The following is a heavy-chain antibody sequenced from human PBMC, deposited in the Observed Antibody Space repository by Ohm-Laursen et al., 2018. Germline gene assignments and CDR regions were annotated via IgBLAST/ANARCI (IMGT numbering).Heavy chain of an antibody. Sequence: GSLRLSCTASGFTFSSYAMSWVRQAPGKGLEWVSAISGSGGSTYYADSVKGRFTISRDNSKNTLYLQMNSLRAEDTAVYYCARDHRYYYDSSGFIPGPGFDYWGQGTLVTVSS. CDR1: GFTFSSYA. CDR2: ISGSGGST. D-gene: IGHD3-22*01. J-gene: IGHJ4*02. V-gene: IGHV3-23*01. CDR3: ARDHRYYYDSSGFIPGPGFDY.